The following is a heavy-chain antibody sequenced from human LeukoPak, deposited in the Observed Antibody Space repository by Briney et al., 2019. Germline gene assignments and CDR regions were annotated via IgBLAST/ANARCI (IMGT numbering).Heavy chain of an antibody. J-gene: IGHJ4*02. Sequence: GGSLRLSCAASGFTFSDYGMHWVRQATGKGLEWVSAIGTAGDTYYTGSVKGRFTISRENAKNSLYLQMNSLRAGDTAVHYCARVAKERVGGVYYFDYWGQGTLVTVSS. CDR3: ARVAKERVGGVYYFDY. CDR1: GFTFSDYG. D-gene: IGHD1-1*01. CDR2: IGTAGDT. V-gene: IGHV3-13*01.